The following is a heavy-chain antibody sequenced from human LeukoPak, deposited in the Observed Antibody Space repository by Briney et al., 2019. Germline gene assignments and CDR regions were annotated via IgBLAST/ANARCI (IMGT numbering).Heavy chain of an antibody. D-gene: IGHD2-15*01. V-gene: IGHV4-59*12. CDR2: IYDRGTF. Sequence: SETLSLTCTVSGGSISNYYWSWIRQSPGKGLEWIGYIYDRGTFYYNPSLESRVTISVDKSKNQFSLKLSAVTAADTAVYYCAREKGVANAFDMWGQGKMVIVSS. CDR3: AREKGVANAFDM. CDR1: GGSISNYY. J-gene: IGHJ3*02.